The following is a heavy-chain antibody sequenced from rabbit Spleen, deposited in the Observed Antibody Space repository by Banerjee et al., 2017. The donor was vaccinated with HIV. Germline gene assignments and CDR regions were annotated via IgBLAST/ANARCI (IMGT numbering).Heavy chain of an antibody. CDR3: ARDTSSSFSSYGMDL. J-gene: IGHJ6*01. Sequence: QSLEESGGDLVKPGASLTLACTASGVSFSSSSYMCWVRQAPGKGLEWIACIEADGSGFTYFATWAKGRFTCSKTSSTTVTLQMTRLTAADTATYFCARDTSSSFSSYGMDLWGPGTLVTVS. D-gene: IGHD1-1*01. CDR2: IEADGSGFT. CDR1: GVSFSSSSY. V-gene: IGHV1S40*01.